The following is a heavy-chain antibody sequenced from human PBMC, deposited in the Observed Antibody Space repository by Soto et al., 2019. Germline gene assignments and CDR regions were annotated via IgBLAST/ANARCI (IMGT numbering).Heavy chain of an antibody. Sequence: QVQLQESGPGLVKPSQTLSLSCNVYGVSVSSGDYYWSWIRQHAGGGLEWIGYIDRSGSTYYKPSLRGRVIMSVDTSTNQLYLRLVSVTAADTAMYYCARASCGNSENYYGLDVWGHGTTVTVSS. V-gene: IGHV4-31*03. D-gene: IGHD1-1*01. J-gene: IGHJ6*02. CDR2: IDRSGST. CDR3: ARASCGNSENYYGLDV. CDR1: GVSVSSGDYY.